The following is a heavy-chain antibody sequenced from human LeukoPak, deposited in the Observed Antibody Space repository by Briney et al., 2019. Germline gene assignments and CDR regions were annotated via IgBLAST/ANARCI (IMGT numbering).Heavy chain of an antibody. D-gene: IGHD6-13*01. CDR1: GFTFSSYA. V-gene: IGHV3-23*01. J-gene: IGHJ4*02. CDR3: AKLFYSSSWFSPFDY. Sequence: GGSLRLSCSASGFTFSSYAMSWVRQAPGKGLEWVSVISDSGGGTYYADSVKGRFTISRDNSKNTLYLQMNSLRAEDTAVYYCAKLFYSSSWFSPFDYWGQGTLVTVSS. CDR2: ISDSGGGT.